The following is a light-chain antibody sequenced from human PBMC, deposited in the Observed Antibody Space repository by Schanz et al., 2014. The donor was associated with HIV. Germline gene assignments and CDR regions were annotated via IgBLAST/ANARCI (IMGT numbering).Light chain of an antibody. J-gene: IGLJ1*01. CDR2: DNT. Sequence: QSVLAQPPSVSGAPGQRVTISCTGTSSNIGAGYDVHWYQLLPGTAPTLLIFDNTNRPSGVPDRFSGSKSGTSVSLAITDLQAEDEADYYCLSYDKSLSGPYVFGSGTKLTVL. CDR3: LSYDKSLSGPYV. CDR1: SSNIGAGYD. V-gene: IGLV1-40*01.